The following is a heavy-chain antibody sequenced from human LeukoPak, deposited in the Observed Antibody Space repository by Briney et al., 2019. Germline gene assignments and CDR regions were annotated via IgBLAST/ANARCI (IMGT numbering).Heavy chain of an antibody. CDR3: ARSVEGYCRGGSCYYYSYYMDV. CDR2: IYYSGST. Sequence: SETLSLTCTVSGGSISSYYWSCIRQPPGKRLEWIVYIYYSGSTNYNPPLKSRVTISVDPSKYQFSLKLSSVTAADTAVYYCARSVEGYCRGGSCYYYSYYMDVWGKGTTVTVSS. J-gene: IGHJ6*03. CDR1: GGSISSYY. D-gene: IGHD2-15*01. V-gene: IGHV4-59*01.